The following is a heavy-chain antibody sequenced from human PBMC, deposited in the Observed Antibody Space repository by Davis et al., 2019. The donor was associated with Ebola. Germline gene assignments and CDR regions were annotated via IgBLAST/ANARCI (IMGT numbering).Heavy chain of an antibody. CDR1: GGSFSGYY. CDR3: ARAPYDFWSGYFDY. J-gene: IGHJ4*02. Sequence: PSETLSLTCAVYGGSFSGYYWSWIRQPPGKGLEWIGYIYYSGSTNYNPSLKSRVTISVDTSKNQFSLKLSSVTAADTAVYYCARAPYDFWSGYFDYWGQGTLVTVSS. D-gene: IGHD3-3*01. V-gene: IGHV4-59*01. CDR2: IYYSGST.